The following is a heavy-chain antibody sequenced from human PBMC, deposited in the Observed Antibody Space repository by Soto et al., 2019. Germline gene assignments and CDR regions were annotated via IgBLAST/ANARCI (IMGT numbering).Heavy chain of an antibody. CDR3: ARDLYYYDSSGYYVSSWFDP. D-gene: IGHD3-22*01. Sequence: SETLSLTCTVSGGSTSSGDYYWSWIRQPPGKGLEWIGYIYYSGSTYYNPSLKSRVTISVDTSKNQFSLKLSSVTAADTAVYYCARDLYYYDSSGYYVSSWFDPWGQGTLVTVSS. J-gene: IGHJ5*02. V-gene: IGHV4-30-4*01. CDR2: IYYSGST. CDR1: GGSTSSGDYY.